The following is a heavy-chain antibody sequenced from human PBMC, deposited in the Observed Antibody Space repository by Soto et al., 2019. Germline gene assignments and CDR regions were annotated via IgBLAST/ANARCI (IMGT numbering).Heavy chain of an antibody. Sequence: PGGSLRLSCAASGFTFSSYAMHWVRQAPGKGLEWVAVISYDGSNKYYADSVKGRFTISRDNSKNTLYLQMNSLRAEDTAVYYCARDIVVVPAAIKGGYYYYYGMDVWGQGTTVTVSS. CDR3: ARDIVVVPAAIKGGYYYYYGMDV. CDR1: GFTFSSYA. V-gene: IGHV3-30-3*01. J-gene: IGHJ6*02. D-gene: IGHD2-2*02. CDR2: ISYDGSNK.